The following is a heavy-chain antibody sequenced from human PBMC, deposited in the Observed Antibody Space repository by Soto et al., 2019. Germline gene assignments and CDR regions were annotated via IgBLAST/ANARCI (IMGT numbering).Heavy chain of an antibody. CDR1: GYTFTSYY. V-gene: IGHV1-46*01. D-gene: IGHD4-17*01. CDR2: INPSGGST. CDR3: ARPRTTGGLWFDP. J-gene: IGHJ5*02. Sequence: ASVKVSCKAAGYTFTSYYMHWVRQAPGQGLEWMGIINPSGGSTSYAQKFQGRVTMTRDTSTSTVYMELSSLRSEDTAVYYCARPRTTGGLWFDPWGQGTLVTVSS.